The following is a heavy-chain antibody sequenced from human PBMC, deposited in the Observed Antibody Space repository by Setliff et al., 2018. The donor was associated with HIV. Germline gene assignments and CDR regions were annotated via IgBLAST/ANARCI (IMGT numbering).Heavy chain of an antibody. CDR2: IRGDSTSI. D-gene: IGHD2-8*02. V-gene: IGHV3-11*05. CDR3: TRDPRLVDF. J-gene: IGHJ3*01. Sequence: GGSLRLSCEASGFTISDHYMTWIRQAPGKGLEWISYIRGDSTSINYADSVKGRFIISRDNAKNSLYLQMNSLRAEDTAVYYCTRDPRLVDFWGQGTMVTVSS. CDR1: GFTISDHY.